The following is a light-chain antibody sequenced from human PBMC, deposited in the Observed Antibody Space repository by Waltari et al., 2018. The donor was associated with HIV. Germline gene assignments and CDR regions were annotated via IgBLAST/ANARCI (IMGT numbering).Light chain of an antibody. V-gene: IGLV2-14*03. J-gene: IGLJ2*01. CDR3: ASYSRSSTLMR. CDR2: GGH. CDR1: DSDIGASDY. Sequence: QSALTQPASVSGSPGQPVTISCSGTDSDIGASDYFSCHQKPPETAPTLIVYGGHKRPSKSSNRFSGSKSANTAALTISGLQVEDEADYYCASYSRSSTLMRFGGGTHLTGL.